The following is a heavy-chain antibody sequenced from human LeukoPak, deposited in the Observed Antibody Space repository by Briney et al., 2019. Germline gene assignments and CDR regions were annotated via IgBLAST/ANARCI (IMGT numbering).Heavy chain of an antibody. D-gene: IGHD6-13*01. Sequence: ASVKVSCKASGYTFTSYGISWVRQAPGQGLEWMGWISAYNGNTNYAQKLQGRVTMTTDTSASTAYMELRSLRSDDSAVYYCARVGGMGAAGTHFDYWGQGTLVTVSS. V-gene: IGHV1-18*01. CDR1: GYTFTSYG. CDR2: ISAYNGNT. J-gene: IGHJ4*02. CDR3: ARVGGMGAAGTHFDY.